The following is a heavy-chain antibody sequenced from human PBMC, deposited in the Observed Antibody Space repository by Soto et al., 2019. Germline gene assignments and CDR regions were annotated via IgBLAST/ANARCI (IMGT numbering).Heavy chain of an antibody. CDR1: GSAISSAAYY. V-gene: IGHV4-31*03. J-gene: IGHJ4*02. Sequence: SETLSLTCTVSGSAISSAAYYWSLFPQHPGKGLEWIGYIYFSGSTYYNPSPESRVTISVDTFKNQFSLKLSSVTAADTAVYYCARGPGMVRGVSYAWGQGTRVTVAS. CDR3: ARGPGMVRGVSYA. CDR2: IYFSGST. D-gene: IGHD3-10*01.